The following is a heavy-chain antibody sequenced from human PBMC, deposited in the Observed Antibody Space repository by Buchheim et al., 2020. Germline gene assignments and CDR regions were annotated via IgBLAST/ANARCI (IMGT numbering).Heavy chain of an antibody. V-gene: IGHV3-30-3*01. CDR1: GFTFSSYA. D-gene: IGHD5-24*01. CDR3: AAMATTLVDY. J-gene: IGHJ4*02. CDR2: ISYDGSNK. Sequence: QVQLVESGGGVVQPGRSLRPSCAASGFTFSSYAMHWVRQAPGKGLEWVAVISYDGSNKYYADSVKGRFTISRDNSKNTLYLQMNSLRAEDTAVYYCAAMATTLVDYWGQGTL.